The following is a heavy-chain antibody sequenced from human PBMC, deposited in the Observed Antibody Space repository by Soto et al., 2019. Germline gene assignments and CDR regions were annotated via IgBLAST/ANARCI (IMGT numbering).Heavy chain of an antibody. CDR2: ISSSRSYI. CDR1: GFTFSSYS. V-gene: IGHV3-21*01. CDR3: ARDLFTYYYDSSGYYYEGIDY. J-gene: IGHJ4*02. D-gene: IGHD3-22*01. Sequence: GGSLRLSCAASGFTFSSYSMNWVRQAPGKGLEWVSSISSSRSYIYYADSVKGRFTISRDNAKNSLYLQMNSLRAEDTAVYYCARDLFTYYYDSSGYYYEGIDYWGQGTLVTVSS.